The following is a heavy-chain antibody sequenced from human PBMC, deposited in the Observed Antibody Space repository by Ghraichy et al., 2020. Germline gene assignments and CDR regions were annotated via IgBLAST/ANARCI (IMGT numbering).Heavy chain of an antibody. J-gene: IGHJ6*02. V-gene: IGHV4-61*02. CDR1: GGSISSGGYY. CDR2: IYTTGTT. CDR3: AGVARYYYYAMDV. Sequence: SETLSLTCTVSGGSISSGGYYWSWIRQPAGKGLEWIGRIYTTGTTNYNPSLKSRLTISVDTSKNQFSLKMNSVTAADTAVYYCAGVARYYYYAMDVWGQGTTVTVSS.